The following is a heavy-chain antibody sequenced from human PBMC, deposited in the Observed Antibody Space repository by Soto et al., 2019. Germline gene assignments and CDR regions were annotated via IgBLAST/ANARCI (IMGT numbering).Heavy chain of an antibody. CDR3: ARDLKGSYYGLDS. J-gene: IGHJ4*02. Sequence: GGSLRLSCAASGFTFSTYEMNWVRQAPGKGLEWVSYISSSGSTVYYADSVKGRFTISRDNAKNSLYLQMNSLRAEDTAVYYCARDLKGSYYGLDSWGQGTLVTVSS. CDR2: ISSSGSTV. D-gene: IGHD1-26*01. CDR1: GFTFSTYE. V-gene: IGHV3-48*03.